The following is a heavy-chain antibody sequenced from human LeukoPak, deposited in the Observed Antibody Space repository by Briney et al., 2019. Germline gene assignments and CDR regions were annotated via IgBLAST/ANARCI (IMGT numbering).Heavy chain of an antibody. Sequence: SETLSLTCTVSGGSISSSSYYWGWIRQPPGKGLEWIGSIYYSGSTYYNPSLKSRVTISVDTSKNQFSLKVSSVTAADTAVYYCARVSWYNWNEEGVNWFDPWGQGTLVTVSS. V-gene: IGHV4-39*07. D-gene: IGHD1-20*01. CDR2: IYYSGST. CDR1: GGSISSSSYY. CDR3: ARVSWYNWNEEGVNWFDP. J-gene: IGHJ5*02.